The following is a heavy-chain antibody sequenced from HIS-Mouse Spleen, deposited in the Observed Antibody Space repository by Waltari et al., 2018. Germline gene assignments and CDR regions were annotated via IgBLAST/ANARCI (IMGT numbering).Heavy chain of an antibody. CDR1: GFTVSSNY. J-gene: IGHJ3*02. Sequence: EVQLVESGGGLIQPGGSLRLSCAASGFTVSSNYMSWVRQAPGKGLAWVSVIYSGSSTYYADSVKGGFTNSRDNSKKTLYLKMNSLRAEDTAVYYCARGGLVAATLDAFDIWGQGTMVTVSS. V-gene: IGHV3-53*01. D-gene: IGHD2-15*01. CDR2: IYSGSST. CDR3: ARGGLVAATLDAFDI.